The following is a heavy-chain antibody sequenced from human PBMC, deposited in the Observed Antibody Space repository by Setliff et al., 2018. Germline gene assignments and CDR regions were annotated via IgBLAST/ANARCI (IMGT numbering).Heavy chain of an antibody. V-gene: IGHV1-18*01. CDR2: INNYSFKT. J-gene: IGHJ4*02. CDR1: GYTFNNYG. Sequence: ASVKVSCKASGYTFNNYGITWVRQAPGQGLEWMGWINNYSFKTTYPQKFLDRVTATTDTSATTAYMELKNLRSDDTAIYYCAKDKDVRVDYFDYWGPGTLVTVSS. D-gene: IGHD3-10*01. CDR3: AKDKDVRVDYFDY.